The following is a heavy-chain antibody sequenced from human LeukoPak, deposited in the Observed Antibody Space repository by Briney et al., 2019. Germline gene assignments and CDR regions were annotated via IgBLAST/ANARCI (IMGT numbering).Heavy chain of an antibody. V-gene: IGHV1-18*01. CDR2: ISGYNGKT. D-gene: IGHD2-15*01. CDR3: ASAGVVVDNWFDL. J-gene: IGHJ5*02. Sequence: ASVKVSCKASGYTFNTYGITWVRQAPGQGLEWMGWISGYNGKTKYAQKLQERVTMTTDTSTTTAYIELRSLTSDDTAVYYDASAGVVVDNWFDLWGQGTLVTVSS. CDR1: GYTFNTYG.